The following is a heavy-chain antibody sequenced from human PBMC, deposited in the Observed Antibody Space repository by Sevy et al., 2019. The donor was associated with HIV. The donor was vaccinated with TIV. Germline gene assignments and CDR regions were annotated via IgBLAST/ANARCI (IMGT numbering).Heavy chain of an antibody. J-gene: IGHJ4*02. CDR3: ARVYDSSGYTVFDY. V-gene: IGHV7-4-1*02. D-gene: IGHD3-22*01. CDR2: INTNTGNP. CDR1: GYTFTSYA. Sequence: ASVKVSCKASGYTFTSYAMNWVRQAPGQGLEWMGWINTNTGNPTYAQGFTGRFVFSLDTSVSTAYLQISSLKAEDTAVYYCARVYDSSGYTVFDYWGQGTLVTVSS.